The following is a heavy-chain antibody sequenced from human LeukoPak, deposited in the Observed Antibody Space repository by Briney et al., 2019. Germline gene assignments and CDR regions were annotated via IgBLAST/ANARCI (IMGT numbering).Heavy chain of an antibody. Sequence: ASVKVSCKASGGTFSSYAISWLRQAPGQGLEWMGGIIPIFGTANYAQKFQGRVTITADESTSTAYMELSSLRSEDTAVYYCASRYCSSTSCYTASDYWGQGTLVTVSS. CDR1: GGTFSSYA. D-gene: IGHD2-2*02. CDR3: ASRYCSSTSCYTASDY. J-gene: IGHJ4*02. V-gene: IGHV1-69*13. CDR2: IIPIFGTA.